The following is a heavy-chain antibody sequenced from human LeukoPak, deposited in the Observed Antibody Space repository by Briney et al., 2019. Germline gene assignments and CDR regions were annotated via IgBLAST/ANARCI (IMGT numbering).Heavy chain of an antibody. CDR1: GFTFSSYA. CDR2: LNGGGGDT. CDR3: AKVRLGGDTFDI. J-gene: IGHJ3*02. D-gene: IGHD1-26*01. V-gene: IGHV3-23*01. Sequence: GGSLRLSCAASGFTFSSYAMCWVRQAPGKGLEWASGLNGGGGDTYYADSVKGRFTISRDNSKNTLYLQINSLRAEDTAVYYCAKVRLGGDTFDIWGQGTMVSVSS.